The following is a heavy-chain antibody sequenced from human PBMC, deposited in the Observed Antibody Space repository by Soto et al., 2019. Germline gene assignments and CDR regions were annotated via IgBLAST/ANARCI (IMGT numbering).Heavy chain of an antibody. CDR2: VASKPEGYTT. Sequence: GGSLRLSCAASGYTFSDTAIPWVRQAPGKGLEWVGRVASKPEGYTTTYGASVKGRFTISRDESQNTAYLQMNSLKTEDTAVYYCNKYSGTLSAPAALGPGT. V-gene: IGHV3-73*01. CDR1: GYTFSDTA. CDR3: NKYSGTLSAPAA. D-gene: IGHD1-26*01. J-gene: IGHJ5*02.